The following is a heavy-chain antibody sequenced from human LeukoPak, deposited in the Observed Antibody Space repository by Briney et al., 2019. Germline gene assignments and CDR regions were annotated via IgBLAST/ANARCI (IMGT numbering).Heavy chain of an antibody. V-gene: IGHV5-51*01. CDR2: IYPGDSDT. Sequence: GESLKISRKGSGYSFTSYWIGWVRQMPGKGLEWMGIIYPGDSDTRYSPSFQGQVTISADKSISTAYLQWSSLKASDTAMYYCARSLGYCTSSSCSGYYYYGMDVWGQGTTVTVSS. CDR1: GYSFTSYW. D-gene: IGHD2-2*01. J-gene: IGHJ6*02. CDR3: ARSLGYCTSSSCSGYYYYGMDV.